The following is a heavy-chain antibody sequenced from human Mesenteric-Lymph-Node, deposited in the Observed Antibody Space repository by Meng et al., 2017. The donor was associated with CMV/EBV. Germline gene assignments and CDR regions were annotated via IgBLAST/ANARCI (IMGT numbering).Heavy chain of an antibody. D-gene: IGHD3-10*01. J-gene: IGHJ4*02. V-gene: IGHV4-34*01. CDR3: ARRLPHYRSGSQSLQY. CDR1: GGSFSGKF. CDR2: IAHDGST. Sequence: SETLSLTCAVYGGSFSGKFWSWIRQSPGKGLEWIGEIAHDGSTNYNPSLKSRVTLSVDTSKNQFSLKLRSVTAADTAIYYCARRLPHYRSGSQSLQYWGQGMRVTVSS.